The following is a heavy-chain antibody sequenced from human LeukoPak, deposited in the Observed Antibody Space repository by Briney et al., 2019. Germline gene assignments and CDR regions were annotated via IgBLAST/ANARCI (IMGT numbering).Heavy chain of an antibody. D-gene: IGHD3-22*01. CDR1: GFTFSRYA. J-gene: IGHJ4*02. V-gene: IGHV3-23*01. CDR3: ATLVFDSSGYSYFDY. Sequence: GGSLRLSCAASGFTFSRYAMSWVRQAPGKGLEWLSAISDTGGNTYYTDSVKGLFTISRDNSRNTLYLQMNSLRVEDTAFYYCATLVFDSSGYSYFDYWGQGTLVTVSS. CDR2: ISDTGGNT.